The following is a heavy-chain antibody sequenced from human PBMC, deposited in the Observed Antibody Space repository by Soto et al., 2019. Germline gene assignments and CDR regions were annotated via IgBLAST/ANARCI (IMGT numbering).Heavy chain of an antibody. CDR1: GGSISSSSYY. J-gene: IGHJ4*02. V-gene: IGHV4-39*01. D-gene: IGHD6-19*01. CDR2: IYYSGST. CDR3: ARHEAPSGWYFDY. Sequence: QLQLQESGPGLVKPSETLSLTCTVSGGSISSSSYYWGWIRQPPGKGLEWIGTIYYSGSTSYNPSLKSRVTISADTAKNQSSLKLSSVTAADTAVYYCARHEAPSGWYFDYWGQGTLVTVSS.